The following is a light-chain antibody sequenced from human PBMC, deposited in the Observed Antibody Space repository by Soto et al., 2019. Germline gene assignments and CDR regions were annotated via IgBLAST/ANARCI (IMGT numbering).Light chain of an antibody. V-gene: IGKV1-27*01. CDR1: DTISVY. CDR3: QKYNTAPFT. J-gene: IGKJ3*01. CDR2: ASS. Sequence: STDWASDTISVYLAWYQHKPGKVPERLIYASSILHSGVPSRFSGSRSDTEFTLTISSLQPEDVATYYCQKYNTAPFTFGPGTKVDIK.